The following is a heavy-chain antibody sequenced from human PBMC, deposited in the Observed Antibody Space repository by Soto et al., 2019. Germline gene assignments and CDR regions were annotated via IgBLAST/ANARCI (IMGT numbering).Heavy chain of an antibody. J-gene: IGHJ6*03. D-gene: IGHD2-2*01. V-gene: IGHV4-34*01. CDR3: ARGPSPDHIGVIPARRLRRESGPYYMDV. CDR2: IKHSGCT. CDR1: GGSFSGYY. Sequence: QVQLQQWGAGLLKPSETLSLTCAVYGGSFSGYYWNWIRQPPGKGLEWIGEIKHSGCTNYNPALTSQETISVDTSKKQSSLKLSSVTAADRAGYYCARGPSPDHIGVIPARRLRRESGPYYMDVWGKGTTVTVSS.